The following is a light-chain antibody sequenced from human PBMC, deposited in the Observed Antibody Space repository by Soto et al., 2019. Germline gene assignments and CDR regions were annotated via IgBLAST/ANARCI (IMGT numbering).Light chain of an antibody. J-gene: IGKJ5*01. Sequence: EIVMTQSPATLSVSPGERATLSCRASQSVSTNLAWYQQKPGQAPRLLIYGASTRATGIPARFSGSGSRTEFTLTISSLQCEGFAVYYCQQYNNWPCFGQWKRLEIK. V-gene: IGKV3-15*01. CDR2: GAS. CDR3: QQYNNWPC. CDR1: QSVSTN.